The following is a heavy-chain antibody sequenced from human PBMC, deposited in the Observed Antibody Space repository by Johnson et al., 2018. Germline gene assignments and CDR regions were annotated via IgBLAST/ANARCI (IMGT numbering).Heavy chain of an antibody. D-gene: IGHD1-1*01. CDR1: GFTFSSYW. CDR3: TRDWNNAYDI. V-gene: IGHV3-74*01. CDR2: INRDGSTT. Sequence: VQLVQSGGGLVHTGGSLRLSCAASGFTFSSYWMHWVRQAPGKGLVWVSRINRDGSTTSYADSVKGRFTISRDNAKNTLYLQMNSLRAEDMATYYCTRDWNNAYDIWGQGTMVTVSS. J-gene: IGHJ3*02.